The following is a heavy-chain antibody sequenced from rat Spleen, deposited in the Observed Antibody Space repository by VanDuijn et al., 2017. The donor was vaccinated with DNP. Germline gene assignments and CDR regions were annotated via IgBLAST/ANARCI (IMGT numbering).Heavy chain of an antibody. D-gene: IGHD1-4*01. CDR3: ARHVLPLRVWDY. J-gene: IGHJ2*01. CDR2: ISYDGGRT. Sequence: EVQLVESGGGLVQPGGSLKLSCAASGFIFSDYYMAWVRQAPTKGLEWVAYISYDGGRTYNGDSVKGRFTISRDNAKNTLYLQMNSLRSEDTATYFCARHVLPLRVWDYWGQGVMVTVSS. V-gene: IGHV5-22*01. CDR1: GFIFSDYY.